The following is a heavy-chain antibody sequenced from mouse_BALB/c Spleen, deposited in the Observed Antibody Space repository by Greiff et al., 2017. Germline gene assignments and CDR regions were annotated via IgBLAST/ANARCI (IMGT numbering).Heavy chain of an antibody. CDR1: GFTFSSFG. Sequence: EVKLVESGGGLVQPGGSRKLSCAASGFTFSSFGMHWVRQAPEKGLEWVAYISSGSSTIYYADTVKGRFTISRDNPKNTLFLQMTSLRSEDTAMYYCARAYYDAMDYWGQGTSVTVSS. CDR2: ISSGSSTI. D-gene: IGHD2-10*01. J-gene: IGHJ4*01. V-gene: IGHV5-17*02. CDR3: ARAYYDAMDY.